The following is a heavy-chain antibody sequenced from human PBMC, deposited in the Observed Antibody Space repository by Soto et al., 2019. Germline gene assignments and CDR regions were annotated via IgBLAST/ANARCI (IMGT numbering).Heavy chain of an antibody. CDR2: IYYSGST. CDR3: ARHSYYDFWSGRRGMDV. J-gene: IGHJ6*02. Sequence: SETLSLTCTVSGGSISSSSYYWGWIRQPPGKGLEWIGSIYYSGSTYYNPSLKSRVTISVDTSENQFSLKLSSVTAADTAVYYCARHSYYDFWSGRRGMDVWGQGTTVTVSS. D-gene: IGHD3-3*01. CDR1: GGSISSSSYY. V-gene: IGHV4-39*01.